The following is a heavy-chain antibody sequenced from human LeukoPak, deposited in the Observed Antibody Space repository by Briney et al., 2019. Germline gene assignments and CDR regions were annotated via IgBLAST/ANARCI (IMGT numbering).Heavy chain of an antibody. CDR2: INPSGGST. D-gene: IGHD5-24*01. CDR1: GYTFTSYY. Sequence: ASVKVSCKASGYTFTSYYMHWVRQAPGQGLEWMGIINPSGGSTSYAQKFQGGVTMTRDTSTSTVYMELSSLRSEDTAVYYCARESRDGYNYVGFDYWGQGTLVTVSS. CDR3: ARESRDGYNYVGFDY. V-gene: IGHV1-46*01. J-gene: IGHJ4*02.